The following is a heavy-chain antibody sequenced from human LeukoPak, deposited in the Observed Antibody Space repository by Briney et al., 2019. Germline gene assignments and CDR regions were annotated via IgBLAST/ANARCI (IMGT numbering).Heavy chain of an antibody. V-gene: IGHV4-59*01. CDR3: ARGGGSSASCQDLDY. CDR2: MFYSGSA. J-gene: IGHJ4*02. CDR1: NASISSYF. Sequence: SETLSLTCTVSNASISSYFWGWIRQSPGKGLEWIGCMFYSGSAGYNPSLKSRVTFSIDTSKKQFSLNLRTVTTADTAVYYCARGGGSSASCQDLDYWGQGILVTVSS. D-gene: IGHD2-2*01.